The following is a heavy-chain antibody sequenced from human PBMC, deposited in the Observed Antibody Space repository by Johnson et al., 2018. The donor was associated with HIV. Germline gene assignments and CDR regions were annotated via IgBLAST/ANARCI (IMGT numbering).Heavy chain of an antibody. CDR2: IRYDETNK. V-gene: IGHV3-30*02. CDR3: AKDRSGGALGAFDI. Sequence: QMLLVESGGGLVQPGGSLRLSCAASGFTVSSNYMSWIRQAPGKGLEWVTFIRYDETNKYYADSVKGRFTISRDNSKNTLYLQMNSLRDEDTALYYCAKDRSGGALGAFDIWGQGTMVTVSS. CDR1: GFTVSSNY. D-gene: IGHD2-15*01. J-gene: IGHJ3*02.